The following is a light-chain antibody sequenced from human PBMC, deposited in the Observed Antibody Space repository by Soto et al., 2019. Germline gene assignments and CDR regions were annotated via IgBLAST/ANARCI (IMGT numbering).Light chain of an antibody. CDR2: DAS. CDR3: QQRGTWPRVT. V-gene: IGKV3-11*01. Sequence: EIVLTQSPATLSLSPGKTATLSCRASQSISRYLAWYQQKPGQAPRLLIYDASIRATGIPARFRGGGSETDFTLTISSLAPEDFAIYYCQQRGTWPRVTFGGGTKVEIK. CDR1: QSISRY. J-gene: IGKJ4*01.